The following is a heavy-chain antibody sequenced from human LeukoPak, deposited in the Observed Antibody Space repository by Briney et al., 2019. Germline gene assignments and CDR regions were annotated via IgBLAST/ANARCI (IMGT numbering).Heavy chain of an antibody. CDR2: IQYDGKKK. J-gene: IGHJ4*02. V-gene: IGHV3-30*02. Sequence: GGSLRLSCAASGFTFSSYGMHWVRQAPGKGLEWVAYIQYDGKKKYSTDSVKGRFTISRDNSKNTLYLQMNSLRAEDTAVYYCAKTVDYWGQGTLVTVSS. CDR3: AKTVDY. CDR1: GFTFSSYG.